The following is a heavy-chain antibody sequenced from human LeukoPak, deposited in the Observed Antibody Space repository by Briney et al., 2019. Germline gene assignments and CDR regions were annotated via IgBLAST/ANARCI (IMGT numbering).Heavy chain of an antibody. CDR1: GFTFDDYG. V-gene: IGHV3-20*04. J-gene: IGHJ4*02. Sequence: GGSLRLSCAASGFTFDDYGMSWVRQAPGKGLEWVSGINWNGGSTGYADSVKGRFTIARDNAKNSLYLQMNSLRAEDTALYYCAREKPFHDSSGYYYPIAFDYWGQGTLVTVSS. CDR3: AREKPFHDSSGYYYPIAFDY. D-gene: IGHD3-22*01. CDR2: INWNGGST.